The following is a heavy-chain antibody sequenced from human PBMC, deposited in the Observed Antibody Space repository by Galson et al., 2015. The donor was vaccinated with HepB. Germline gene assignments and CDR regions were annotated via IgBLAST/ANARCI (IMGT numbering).Heavy chain of an antibody. Sequence: SLRLSCAASGFTFSNYAMHWVRQAPGKGLEWVALISYDGSNKYYADSVKGRFTISRDNSKNTLYLQMNSLRAEDTSVYYCAKSVNGRGGLDYWGQGTLVTVSS. V-gene: IGHV3-30*18. CDR2: ISYDGSNK. J-gene: IGHJ4*02. CDR1: GFTFSNYA. D-gene: IGHD3-16*01. CDR3: AKSVNGRGGLDY.